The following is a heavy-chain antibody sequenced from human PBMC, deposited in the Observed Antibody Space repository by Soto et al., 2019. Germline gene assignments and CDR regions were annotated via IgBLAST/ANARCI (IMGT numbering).Heavy chain of an antibody. CDR2: LSGSGEMP. J-gene: IGHJ4*02. V-gene: IGHV3-23*01. CDR1: GFTFRGDA. D-gene: IGHD1-1*01. CDR3: SSSEMTYNWND. Sequence: EVQLLESGGDLVQPGGSLRLACAASGFTFRGDAMSWVRQAPGKGLEWVSSLSGSGEMPHYAESVKGRFTISRDNSKNTLDLQMDSLRAEDTALYYCSSSEMTYNWNDWGQGTLVTVS.